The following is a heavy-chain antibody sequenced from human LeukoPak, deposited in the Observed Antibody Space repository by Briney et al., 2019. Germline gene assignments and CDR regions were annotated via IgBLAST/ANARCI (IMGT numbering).Heavy chain of an antibody. Sequence: GASVKVSCKASGYTFTSYGISWVRQAPGQGLEWMGWISAYNGNTNYAQKLQGRVTMTTDTSTSTAYMELRSLRSDDTAVYYCARDSDPYYYDSSGRFDYWGQGTLVTVPS. CDR3: ARDSDPYYYDSSGRFDY. CDR1: GYTFTSYG. J-gene: IGHJ4*02. V-gene: IGHV1-18*01. CDR2: ISAYNGNT. D-gene: IGHD3-22*01.